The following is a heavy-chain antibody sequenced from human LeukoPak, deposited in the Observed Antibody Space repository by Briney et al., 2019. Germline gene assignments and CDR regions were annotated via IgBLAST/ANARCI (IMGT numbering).Heavy chain of an antibody. CDR1: GYTFTGYY. V-gene: IGHV1-2*02. J-gene: IGHJ5*02. D-gene: IGHD6-13*01. CDR3: TRGPQWKRITAGGTNPGNWFDP. Sequence: ASVKVSCKASGYTFTGYYMHWVRQAPGQGLEWMGWINPNSGGANYAQKFRGRVTLTRDTSISTGYMELSRLRSDDTAVYYCTRGPQWKRITAGGTNPGNWFDPWGQGTLVTVSP. CDR2: INPNSGGA.